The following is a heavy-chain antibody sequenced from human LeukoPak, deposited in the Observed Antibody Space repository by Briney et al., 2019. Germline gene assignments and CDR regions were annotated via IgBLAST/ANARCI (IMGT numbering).Heavy chain of an antibody. CDR3: ARDLGISSGWCFDY. D-gene: IGHD6-19*01. CDR2: ISYDGSNK. J-gene: IGHJ4*02. CDR1: GFTFSSYA. V-gene: IGHV3-30-3*01. Sequence: GGSLRLSCAASGFTFSSYAMHWVRQAPGKGLEWVAAISYDGSNKYYADSVKGRFTISRDNSKNTLYLQMNSLRAEDTAVYYCARDLGISSGWCFDYWGQGTLVTVSS.